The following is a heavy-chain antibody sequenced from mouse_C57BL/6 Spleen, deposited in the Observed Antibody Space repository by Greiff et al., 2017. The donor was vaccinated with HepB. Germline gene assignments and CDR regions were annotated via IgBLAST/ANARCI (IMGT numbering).Heavy chain of an antibody. CDR3: TTRDYYGSNDDYFDY. J-gene: IGHJ2*01. CDR1: GFNIKDYY. CDR2: IDPEDGDT. V-gene: IGHV14-1*01. D-gene: IGHD1-1*01. Sequence: EVQLQESGAELVRPGASVKLSCTASGFNIKDYYMHWVKQRPEQGLEWIGRIDPEDGDTEYAPKFQGKATMTADTSSNTAYLQLSSLTSEDTAVYYCTTRDYYGSNDDYFDYWGQGTTLTVSS.